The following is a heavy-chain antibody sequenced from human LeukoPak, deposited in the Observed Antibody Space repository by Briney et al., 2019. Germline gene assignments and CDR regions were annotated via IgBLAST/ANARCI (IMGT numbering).Heavy chain of an antibody. CDR3: AKDSYYYDSSGYPPDY. J-gene: IGHJ4*02. CDR1: GFTFSGDG. Sequence: PGGSLRLSCAASGFTFSGDGIPCVRQAPGKGLGWMAVISYDGSNNYYADSVKGRFTISRDNSKNTVYLQMNSLRAEDTAVYYCAKDSYYYDSSGYPPDYWGQGTLVTVSS. V-gene: IGHV3-30*18. D-gene: IGHD3-22*01. CDR2: ISYDGSNN.